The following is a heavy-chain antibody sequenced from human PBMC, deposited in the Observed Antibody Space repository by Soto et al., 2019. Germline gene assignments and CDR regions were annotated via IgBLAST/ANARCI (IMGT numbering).Heavy chain of an antibody. J-gene: IGHJ4*02. CDR3: ATPGSGYFVN. V-gene: IGHV3-74*01. Sequence: PGGSLRLSCAASGFTFGNYWMHWVRQAPGKGLVWVSRVNPDGSYTTYADSVKGRFTIFRDNAKNTLYLQMNSLRAEDTAVYYCATPGSGYFVNWGQGTLVTVSS. CDR2: VNPDGSYT. D-gene: IGHD3-22*01. CDR1: GFTFGNYW.